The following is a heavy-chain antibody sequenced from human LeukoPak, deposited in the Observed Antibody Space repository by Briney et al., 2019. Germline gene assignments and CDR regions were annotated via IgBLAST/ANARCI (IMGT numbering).Heavy chain of an antibody. CDR2: IYYSGST. CDR3: ARHSVFLGGDY. V-gene: IGHV4-39*01. Sequence: PSETLSLTCTVSGGSISSSSYYWGWIRQPPGKGLEWIGSIYYSGSTYYNPSLKSRVTISVDTSKNQFSLKLSSVTVADTAVYYCARHSVFLGGDYWGQGTLVTVSS. D-gene: IGHD3-10*01. J-gene: IGHJ4*02. CDR1: GGSISSSSYY.